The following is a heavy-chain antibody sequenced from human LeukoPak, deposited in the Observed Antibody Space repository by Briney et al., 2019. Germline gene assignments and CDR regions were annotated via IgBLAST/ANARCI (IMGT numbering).Heavy chain of an antibody. J-gene: IGHJ4*02. CDR3: VRKGYDNSGYGGHYFDY. CDR1: GFTFSSYA. D-gene: IGHD3-22*01. CDR2: ISGSGGST. Sequence: GGSLRLSCAASGFTFSSYAMSWVRQAPGKGLEWVSAISGSGGSTYYADSVKGRFTISRDNSKNTLYLQMNSLRAEDTAVYYCVRKGYDNSGYGGHYFDYWGQGTLVTVSS. V-gene: IGHV3-23*01.